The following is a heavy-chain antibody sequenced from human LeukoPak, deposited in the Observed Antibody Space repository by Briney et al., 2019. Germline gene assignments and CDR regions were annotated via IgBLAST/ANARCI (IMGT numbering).Heavy chain of an antibody. V-gene: IGHV3-30*02. J-gene: IGHJ6*03. CDR2: IRYDGSNK. CDR3: AREMGSGWSSYYYYYMDV. CDR1: GFTFSSYG. Sequence: GGSLRLSCAASGFTFSSYGMHWVRQAPGKGLEWVAFIRYDGSNKYYADSVEGRFTISRDNAKNSLYLQMNSLRAEDTAVYYCAREMGSGWSSYYYYYMDVWGKGTTVTVSS. D-gene: IGHD6-19*01.